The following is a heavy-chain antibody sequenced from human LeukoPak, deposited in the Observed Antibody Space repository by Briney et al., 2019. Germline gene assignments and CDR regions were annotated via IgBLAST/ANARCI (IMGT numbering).Heavy chain of an antibody. CDR3: AKDPGPWGRGSSGPSSWFDP. Sequence: GGSLRLSCAASGFTFSSYSMNWVRQAPGKGLEWVSSISSSSSYIYYADSVKGRFTISRDNAKNSLYLQMNSLRAEDTAVYYCAKDPGPWGRGSSGPSSWFDPWGQGTLVTVSS. V-gene: IGHV3-21*04. J-gene: IGHJ5*02. CDR2: ISSSSSYI. CDR1: GFTFSSYS. D-gene: IGHD6-19*01.